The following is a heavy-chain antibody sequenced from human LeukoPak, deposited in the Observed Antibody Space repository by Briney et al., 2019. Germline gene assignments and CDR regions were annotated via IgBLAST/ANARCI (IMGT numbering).Heavy chain of an antibody. CDR3: ARHCLSSSCYRAADY. J-gene: IGHJ4*02. V-gene: IGHV5-10-1*01. Sequence: PGESLKISCKGSGYSFTNYWISWVRLMPGKGLEWMGRIDPSDSYTNYSPSFQGHVTISADKSISTAYLQWSSLKASDTAMYYCARHCLSSSCYRAADYWGQGTLVTVSS. CDR1: GYSFTNYW. CDR2: IDPSDSYT. D-gene: IGHD2-2*01.